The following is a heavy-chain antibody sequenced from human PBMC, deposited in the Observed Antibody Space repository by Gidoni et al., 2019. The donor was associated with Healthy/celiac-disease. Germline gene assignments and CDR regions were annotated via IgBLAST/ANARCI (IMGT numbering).Heavy chain of an antibody. CDR3: ASSHGSGYDS. CDR2: IYYSGST. CDR1: GGSISSYY. Sequence: QVQLPESGPGLVKPSETLFLPCHVPGGSISSYYWSWIRQPPGKGLEWIGYIYYSGSTNYNPSLKSRVTISVDTSKNQFSLKLSSVTAADTAVYYCASSHGSGYDSWGQGTLVTVSS. V-gene: IGHV4-59*01. D-gene: IGHD5-12*01. J-gene: IGHJ4*02.